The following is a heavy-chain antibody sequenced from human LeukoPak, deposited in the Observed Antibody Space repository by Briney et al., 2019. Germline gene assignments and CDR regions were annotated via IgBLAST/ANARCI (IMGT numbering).Heavy chain of an antibody. J-gene: IGHJ4*02. CDR2: MNHDGSEN. Sequence: PWGSLRLTCAASGFTFSSYWVNWVRQAPGKGLEWVAIMNHDGSENYYIDSVKGRFTTSRDNGKNYLYLQMNSLRAEDTAVYYCARDQLYCGGPTCYRTGDDSWGQGTLVTVPS. CDR1: GFTFSSYW. D-gene: IGHD2-2*02. V-gene: IGHV3-7*01. CDR3: ARDQLYCGGPTCYRTGDDS.